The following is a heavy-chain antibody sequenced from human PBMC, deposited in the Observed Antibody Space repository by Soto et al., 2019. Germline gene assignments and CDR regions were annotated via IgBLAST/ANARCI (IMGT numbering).Heavy chain of an antibody. V-gene: IGHV3-7*04. CDR3: ASEITMIVVVIDDAFDI. Sequence: GGSLRLSCVVSGFILSGYWMSWVRQAPGKGLEWVANINEDGTTTYYVDSVKGRFTISRDNAKNTLYLQMNSLRAEDTAVYYCASEITMIVVVIDDAFDIWGQGTMVTVSS. CDR2: INEDGTTT. CDR1: GFILSGYW. J-gene: IGHJ3*02. D-gene: IGHD3-22*01.